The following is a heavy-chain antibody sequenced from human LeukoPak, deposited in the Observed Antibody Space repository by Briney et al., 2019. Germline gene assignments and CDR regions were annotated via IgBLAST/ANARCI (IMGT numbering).Heavy chain of an antibody. Sequence: SETLSLTCAVYGGSFSGYYWSWLRQPPGKGLEWIGEINHSGSTNYNPSLKSRVTISVDTSKNQFSLKLSSVTAADTAVYYCARGGRYYDSSGYYTITNKFDYWGQGTLVTVSS. D-gene: IGHD3-22*01. V-gene: IGHV4-34*01. J-gene: IGHJ4*02. CDR1: GGSFSGYY. CDR3: ARGGRYYDSSGYYTITNKFDY. CDR2: INHSGST.